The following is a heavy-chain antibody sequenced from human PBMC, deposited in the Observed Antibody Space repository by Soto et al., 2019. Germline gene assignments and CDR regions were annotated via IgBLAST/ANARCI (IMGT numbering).Heavy chain of an antibody. Sequence: SETLSLTCAVSGGSITSPNWWGWVRQRPGKGLEWIGEIFHSETTNYNPSLKSRVTISIDKFKNQFSLRLTSVTAADTAIYYCTRSTTLSRRLFFDSWGQGALVTVSS. CDR2: IFHSETT. V-gene: IGHV4-4*02. CDR1: GGSITSPNW. J-gene: IGHJ4*02. CDR3: TRSTTLSRRLFFDS. D-gene: IGHD4-4*01.